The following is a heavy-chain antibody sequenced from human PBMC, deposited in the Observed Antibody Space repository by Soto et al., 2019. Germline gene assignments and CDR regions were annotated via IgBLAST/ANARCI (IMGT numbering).Heavy chain of an antibody. Sequence: GGPLRLSCAASGFTFSSYAMSWVRQAPGKGLEWVSAISGSGGSTYYADSVKGRFTISRDNSKNTLYLQMNSLRAEDTAVYYCAKAWARQGVELDAFDIWGQGTMVTVSS. J-gene: IGHJ3*02. CDR1: GFTFSSYA. V-gene: IGHV3-23*01. CDR2: ISGSGGST. CDR3: AKAWARQGVELDAFDI. D-gene: IGHD6-13*01.